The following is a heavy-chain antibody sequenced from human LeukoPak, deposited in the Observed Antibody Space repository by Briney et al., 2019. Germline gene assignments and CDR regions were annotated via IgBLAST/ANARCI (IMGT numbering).Heavy chain of an antibody. J-gene: IGHJ4*02. D-gene: IGHD6-19*01. CDR2: IGGFGDLK. CDR3: AKTGSGWYLYYFDY. V-gene: IGHV3-23*01. Sequence: GGSLRLSCAGSGFTFSSYSMHWVRQAPGKGLEWVSHIGGFGDLKNYADSVKGRFTNSRDNSKNTLYLQMNSLRAEDTAVYYCAKTGSGWYLYYFDYWGQGTLVTVSS. CDR1: GFTFSSYS.